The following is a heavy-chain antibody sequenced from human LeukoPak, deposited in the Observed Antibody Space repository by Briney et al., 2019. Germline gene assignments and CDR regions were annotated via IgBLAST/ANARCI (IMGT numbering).Heavy chain of an antibody. CDR3: ASVPVGVAAAGTFAY. CDR1: GGSFSGYY. CDR2: INHSGST. V-gene: IGHV4-34*01. D-gene: IGHD6-13*01. J-gene: IGHJ4*02. Sequence: PSETLSLTCAVYGGSFSGYYWSWIRQPPGKGLEWIGEINHSGSTNYNPSLKSRVTISVDTSKNQFSLKLSSVTAADTAVYYCASVPVGVAAAGTFAYWGQGTLVTVSS.